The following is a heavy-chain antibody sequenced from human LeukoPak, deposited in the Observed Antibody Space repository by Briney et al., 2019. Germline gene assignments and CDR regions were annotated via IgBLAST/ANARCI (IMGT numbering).Heavy chain of an antibody. J-gene: IGHJ4*02. D-gene: IGHD6-19*01. V-gene: IGHV3-53*05. CDR3: AKLPSSGWYVHY. CDR1: GFTVSSSY. Sequence: GGSLRLSCAASGFTVSSSYMSWVRQAPGKGLEWVSVIYSDGSTYYADSVKGRFTISRDNSKNMVYLQMNSLRAEDTAVYYCAKLPSSGWYVHYWGQGTLVTVSS. CDR2: IYSDGST.